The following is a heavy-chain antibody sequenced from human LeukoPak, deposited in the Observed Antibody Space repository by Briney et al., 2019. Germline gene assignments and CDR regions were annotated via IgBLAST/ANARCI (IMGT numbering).Heavy chain of an antibody. D-gene: IGHD5-18*01. Sequence: SETLSLTCAVYGGSFSGYYWSWIRQPPGKGLEWIGEINHSGSTSYNPSLKSRVTISVDTSKNQFSLKLSSVTAADTAVYYCARVGGYSYGYSFDYWGQGTLVTASS. V-gene: IGHV4-34*01. J-gene: IGHJ4*02. CDR2: INHSGST. CDR3: ARVGGYSYGYSFDY. CDR1: GGSFSGYY.